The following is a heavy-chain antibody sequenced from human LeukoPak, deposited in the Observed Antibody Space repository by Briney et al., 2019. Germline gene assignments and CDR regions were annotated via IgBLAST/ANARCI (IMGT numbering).Heavy chain of an antibody. J-gene: IGHJ4*02. V-gene: IGHV1-69*04. Sequence: SVKVSCKASGGTFSSYAISWVRQAPGQGLEWMGRIIPILGIANYAQKFQGRVTITADKSTSTAYMELSSLRSEDTAMYYCAREKLVSSSWYGPFDYWGQGTLVTVSS. D-gene: IGHD6-13*01. CDR2: IIPILGIA. CDR1: GGTFSSYA. CDR3: AREKLVSSSWYGPFDY.